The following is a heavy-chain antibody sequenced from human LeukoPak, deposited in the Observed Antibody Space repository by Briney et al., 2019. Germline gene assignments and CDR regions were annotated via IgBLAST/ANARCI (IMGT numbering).Heavy chain of an antibody. J-gene: IGHJ4*02. D-gene: IGHD3-22*01. CDR2: INHSGST. CDR1: GGSFSGYY. Sequence: SETLSLTCAVYGGSFSGYYWSWIRQPPGKGLEWIREINHSGSTNYNPSLKSRVTISVDTSKNQFSLKLSSVTAADTAVYYCARGSSIVVFDYWGQGTLVTVSS. V-gene: IGHV4-34*01. CDR3: ARGSSIVVFDY.